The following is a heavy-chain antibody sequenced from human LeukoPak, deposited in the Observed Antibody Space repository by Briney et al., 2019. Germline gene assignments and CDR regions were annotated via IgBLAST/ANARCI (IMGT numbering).Heavy chain of an antibody. V-gene: IGHV1-2*02. J-gene: IGHJ4*01. CDR2: INPNSGDT. CDR3: ASSHIRIAAAAVGVSDYFDY. D-gene: IGHD6-13*01. Sequence: GASVKVSCKASGYIFTGYYMHWVRQAPGQGLEWMGWINPNSGDTNYAQKFQGRVTMTRDTSISTAYMELSRLRSDDTAVYYCASSHIRIAAAAVGVSDYFDYWGKGTLVAVSS. CDR1: GYIFTGYY.